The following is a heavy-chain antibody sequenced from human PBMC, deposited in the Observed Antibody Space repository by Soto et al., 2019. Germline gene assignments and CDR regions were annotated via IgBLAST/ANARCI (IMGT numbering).Heavy chain of an antibody. CDR2: INHSGST. CDR3: ARAMSRSKTAFDH. V-gene: IGHV4-34*01. D-gene: IGHD3-10*02. CDR1: GGSFSGYY. J-gene: IGHJ4*02. Sequence: ETLSLTCAVDGGSFSGYYWSWIRQPPGKGLEWIGEINHSGSTNYNPSLKSRVTISVDTSKNQFSLKLSSVTAADTAVYYCARAMSRSKTAFDHWGQGALVTVSS.